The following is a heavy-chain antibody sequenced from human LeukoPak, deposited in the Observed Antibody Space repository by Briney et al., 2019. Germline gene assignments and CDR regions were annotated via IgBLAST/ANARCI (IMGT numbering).Heavy chain of an antibody. D-gene: IGHD3-10*01. V-gene: IGHV4-34*01. CDR1: GGSFSGYY. Sequence: SETLSLTCAVYGGSFSGYYWSWIRQPPGKGLEWIGEINHSGSTNYNPSLKSRVTISVDTSKNQFSLNLTSVTAADTAVYYCVRGPYGSGISNWFDPWGQGTLVIVSS. J-gene: IGHJ5*02. CDR2: INHSGST. CDR3: VRGPYGSGISNWFDP.